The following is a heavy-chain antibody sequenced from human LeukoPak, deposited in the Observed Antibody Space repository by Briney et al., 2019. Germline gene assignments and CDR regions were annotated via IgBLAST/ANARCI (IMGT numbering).Heavy chain of an antibody. Sequence: SETLSLTCTVSGGSISNYYWTWIRQPPGKGLEWIGFISYSGNTNYNPSLKSRVTISLDTSKNQFSLRLTSVRAADTAVYYCARGRYLTTLGGAAAGFLDYWGQGTVVTVSS. CDR2: ISYSGNT. J-gene: IGHJ4*02. CDR3: ARGRYLTTLGGAAAGFLDY. V-gene: IGHV4-59*12. CDR1: GGSISNYY. D-gene: IGHD6-13*01.